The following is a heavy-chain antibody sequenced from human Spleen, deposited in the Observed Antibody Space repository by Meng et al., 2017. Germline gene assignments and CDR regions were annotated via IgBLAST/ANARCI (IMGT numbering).Heavy chain of an antibody. CDR3: AKDILRWAFDV. CDR2: IGNSDET. J-gene: IGHJ3*01. D-gene: IGHD4-23*01. CDR1: GFTFSSYG. Sequence: GGSLRLSCAASGFTFSSYGMHWVRQAPGRGLEWVSAIGNSDETYYADSVEGRFTISRDASKNTLYLQMNSLRADDTAVYFCAKDILRWAFDVWGQGTMVTVSS. V-gene: IGHV3-23*01.